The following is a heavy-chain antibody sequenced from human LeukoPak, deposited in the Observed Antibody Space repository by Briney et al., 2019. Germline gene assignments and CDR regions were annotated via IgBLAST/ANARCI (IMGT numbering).Heavy chain of an antibody. CDR3: ARRVRYCTGGGCYSDEVAY. V-gene: IGHV5-51*01. CDR1: GNSFTTYW. CDR2: IYPTDSDT. Sequence: LGESLKISCKVSGNSFTTYWIGWVRQMPGKGLEWMGIIYPTDSDTRYNPAFQGQVTISADKSISADYLQWSSLKASDTAMYYCARRVRYCTGGGCYSDEVAYWGQGTLVTVSS. J-gene: IGHJ4*02. D-gene: IGHD2-15*01.